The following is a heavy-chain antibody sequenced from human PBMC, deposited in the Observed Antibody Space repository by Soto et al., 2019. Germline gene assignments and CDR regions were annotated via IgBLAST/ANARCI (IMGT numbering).Heavy chain of an antibody. J-gene: IGHJ5*02. CDR2: TYYRSNWRH. D-gene: IGHD1-1*01. Sequence: PSQTLSLTCAISGDSVSSNTAAWNWIRSSPSRGLEWLGRTYYRSNWRHDYAVSVKSRITVNPDTSKNHFSLQLNSVTPDDTAMYYCARLAGTTRWFDPWGQGTLVTVSS. CDR3: ARLAGTTRWFDP. V-gene: IGHV6-1*01. CDR1: GDSVSSNTAA.